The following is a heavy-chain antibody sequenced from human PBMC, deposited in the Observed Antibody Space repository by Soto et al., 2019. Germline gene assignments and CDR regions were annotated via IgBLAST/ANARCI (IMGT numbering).Heavy chain of an antibody. CDR3: ARVTQYYYDGMDV. Sequence: PSETLSLTCTVSGGSISSGGYYWSWIRQHPGKGLEWIGYIYYSGSTNYNPSLKSRVTISADTSKNQFSLKLTSVTAADTAVYYCARVTQYYYDGMDVWGQGTTVTVSS. V-gene: IGHV4-61*08. CDR2: IYYSGST. J-gene: IGHJ6*02. CDR1: GGSISSGGYY.